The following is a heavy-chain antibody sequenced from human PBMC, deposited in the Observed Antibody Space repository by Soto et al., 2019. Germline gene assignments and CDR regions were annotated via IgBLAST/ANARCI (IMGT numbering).Heavy chain of an antibody. V-gene: IGHV3-33*03. J-gene: IGHJ4*02. Sequence: QVQLVESGGGVVQPGRSLRLSCAASGFTFSSSGMHWVRQAPGKELEWVAVIWSDEINKHYADYVEGRFTISRENSKNTLYLQMNSLRAEDTAVYYCASYDGGGHYYYWGQGTLVIVSS. CDR2: IWSDEINK. D-gene: IGHD3-22*01. CDR1: GFTFSSSG. CDR3: ASYDGGGHYYY.